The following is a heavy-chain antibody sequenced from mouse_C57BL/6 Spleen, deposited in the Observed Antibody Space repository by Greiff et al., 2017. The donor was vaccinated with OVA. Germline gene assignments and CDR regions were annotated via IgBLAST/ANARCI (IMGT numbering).Heavy chain of an antibody. V-gene: IGHV1-80*01. CDR2: IYPGDGDA. CDR1: GYAFSSYW. J-gene: IGHJ4*01. D-gene: IGHD2-5*01. Sequence: QVHVKQSGAELVKPGASVKISCKASGYAFSSYWMNWVKQRPGKGLEWIGQIYPGDGDANYNGKFKGKATLTADKSSSTAYMQLSSLTSEDSAVYFCARYYSNYVGGYDYAMDYWGQGTSVTVSS. CDR3: ARYYSNYVGGYDYAMDY.